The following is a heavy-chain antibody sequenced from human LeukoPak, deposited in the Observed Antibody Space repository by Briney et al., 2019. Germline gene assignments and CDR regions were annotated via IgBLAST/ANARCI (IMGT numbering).Heavy chain of an antibody. CDR1: GFTFSSYA. CDR2: INNNGRST. V-gene: IGHV3-23*01. D-gene: IGHD2-15*01. CDR3: AKVVVGAGPNYFDY. J-gene: IGHJ4*02. Sequence: PGGSLRLSCAASGFTFSSYAMSWVRQAPGKGLEWVSAINNNGRSTYYADSVKGRFTISRDNSKNTLYLKMNSLRAEDTALYYCAKVVVGAGPNYFDYWGQGTLVTVSS.